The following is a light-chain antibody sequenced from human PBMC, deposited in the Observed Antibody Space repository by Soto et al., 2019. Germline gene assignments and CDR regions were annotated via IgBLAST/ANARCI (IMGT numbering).Light chain of an antibody. J-gene: IGKJ2*01. Sequence: DIQMTQSPSSLSASVGDIVTITCRASQNIFTYLNWYQQRPGQAPNLLIYATSNLQSGVPSRFSGSGSGTDFTLTISSLQPEDFATYYCQHSYSSPTFGQGTMVEIK. V-gene: IGKV1-39*01. CDR3: QHSYSSPT. CDR2: ATS. CDR1: QNIFTY.